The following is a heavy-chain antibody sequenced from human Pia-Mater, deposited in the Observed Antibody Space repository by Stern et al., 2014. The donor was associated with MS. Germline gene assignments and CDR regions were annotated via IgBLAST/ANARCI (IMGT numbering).Heavy chain of an antibody. J-gene: IGHJ4*02. CDR2: IYPGDSET. Sequence: VQLVQSGAELIRPGESLKISCKGAGFKFSIYWIAWVRQMPGKGLEWMGLIYPGDSETRYSTSFPGQVPMSADKSTSTAYLPRSSLNASDTAMYFCARQTTAWASDVWGQGTLVTVSS. CDR1: GFKFSIYW. CDR3: ARQTTAWASDV. D-gene: IGHD1-14*01. V-gene: IGHV5-51*01.